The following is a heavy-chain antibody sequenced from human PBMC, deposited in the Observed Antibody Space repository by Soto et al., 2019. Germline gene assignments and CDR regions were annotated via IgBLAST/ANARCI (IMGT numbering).Heavy chain of an antibody. CDR3: ARGIAGRVYGMDV. D-gene: IGHD2-15*01. J-gene: IGHJ6*02. CDR1: GFTFSSYA. CDR2: ISSNGGST. Sequence: EVQLVESGGGLVQPGGSLRLSCAASGFTFSSYAMHWVRQAPGKGLEYVSAISSNGGSTYYANSVKGRFTISRDNSKNTLYLQMGSLRAEDMAVYYCARGIAGRVYGMDVWGQGTTVTVSS. V-gene: IGHV3-64*01.